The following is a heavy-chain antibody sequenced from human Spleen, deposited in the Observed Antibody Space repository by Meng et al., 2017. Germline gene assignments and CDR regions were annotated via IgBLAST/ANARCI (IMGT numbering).Heavy chain of an antibody. CDR1: GGSISSYY. Sequence: SETLSLTCTVSGGSISSYYWSWIRQPPGKGLEWIGYIYYSGSTYYNPSLKSRVTISVDTAKNQFSLKLTSVTAADTAVYYCVEGSGWYNSWGQGTLVTVSS. V-gene: IGHV4-59*12. CDR2: IYYSGST. J-gene: IGHJ5*01. D-gene: IGHD6-19*01. CDR3: VEGSGWYNS.